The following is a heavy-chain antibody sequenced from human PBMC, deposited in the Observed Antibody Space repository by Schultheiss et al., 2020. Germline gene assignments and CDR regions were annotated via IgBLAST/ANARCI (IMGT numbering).Heavy chain of an antibody. J-gene: IGHJ5*02. V-gene: IGHV4-39*01. D-gene: IGHD3-16*02. CDR2: IYFSGST. CDR1: GGSFSGYY. Sequence: SETLSLTCAVYGGSFSGYYWGWIRQPPGKGLEWIGSIYFSGSTYYNPSLKSRVTISVDTSKNQFSLKLSSVTAADTAVYYCARNFVWGSYRYKGNWFDPWGQGTLVTVSS. CDR3: ARNFVWGSYRYKGNWFDP.